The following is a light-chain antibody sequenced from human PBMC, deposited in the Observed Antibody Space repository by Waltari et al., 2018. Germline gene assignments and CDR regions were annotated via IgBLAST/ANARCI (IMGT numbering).Light chain of an antibody. J-gene: IGKJ1*01. V-gene: IGKV3-20*01. CDR2: GAS. CDR1: QSVSRA. CDR3: QHYVRLPAT. Sequence: EIVLTQSPGSLSSSPGERVTPSCRASQSVSRALAWYQQKPGQAPRLLIFGASNRATGIPDRFSGSGSGTDFSLTISRLEPEDFAVYYCQHYVRLPATFGRGTKVEIK.